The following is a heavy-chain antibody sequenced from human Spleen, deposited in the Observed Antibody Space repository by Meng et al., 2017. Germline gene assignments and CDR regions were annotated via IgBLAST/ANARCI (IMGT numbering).Heavy chain of an antibody. CDR1: GLTVSSNY. CDR2: ISISGVNT. Sequence: GESLKISCVASGLTVSSNYMNWVRQAPGKGLEWVSGISISGVNTYYADSVKGRFTISRDNSKNTLYLQVTSLRAEDTAVYYCVKVVTYYDFWSGYAFDYWGQGTLVTVSS. V-gene: IGHV3-23*01. CDR3: VKVVTYYDFWSGYAFDY. J-gene: IGHJ4*02. D-gene: IGHD3-3*01.